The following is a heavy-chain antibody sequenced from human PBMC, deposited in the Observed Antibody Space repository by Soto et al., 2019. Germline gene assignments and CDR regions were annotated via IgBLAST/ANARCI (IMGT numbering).Heavy chain of an antibody. CDR2: ISAHNGNT. Sequence: QVHLVQSGAEVKKPGASVKVSCKGSGYDFTTYGITWVRQATGQGLEWMAWISAHNGNTDYAQKHQGRGTVTRHTSTSTAYMELRSLRSDDTAMYYCSRGRYGDYWGQGALVTVSS. CDR3: SRGRYGDY. J-gene: IGHJ4*02. CDR1: GYDFTTYG. D-gene: IGHD1-1*01. V-gene: IGHV1-18*01.